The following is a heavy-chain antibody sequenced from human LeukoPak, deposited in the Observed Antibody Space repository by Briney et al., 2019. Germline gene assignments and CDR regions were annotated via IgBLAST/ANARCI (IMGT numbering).Heavy chain of an antibody. Sequence: SETLSLTCTVSDDSISRGGYFWSWIRQHPGKGLEWIGYSYGSSNYNPSLKNRVTISVDTSKNQFSLKLTSVTAADTAVYYCATDLGSLGDWGQGTLVTVSS. CDR2: SYGSS. CDR3: ATDLGSLGD. CDR1: DDSISRGGYF. J-gene: IGHJ4*02. V-gene: IGHV4-31*03. D-gene: IGHD3-16*01.